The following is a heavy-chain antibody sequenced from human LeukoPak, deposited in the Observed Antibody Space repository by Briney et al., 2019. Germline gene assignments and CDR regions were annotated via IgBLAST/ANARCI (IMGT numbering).Heavy chain of an antibody. D-gene: IGHD2-21*01. CDR1: GFTFSNAW. Sequence: PGGSLRLSCAASGFTFSNAWMTWDRQAPGKGLEWIGRIKSKTDGGTIDYAAPVKGRFTISRDDSKNMLYLQMNSLKTEDTAMYFCTTDMWSTGYWGQGTLVTVSS. CDR2: IKSKTDGGTI. J-gene: IGHJ4*02. CDR3: TTDMWSTGY. V-gene: IGHV3-15*01.